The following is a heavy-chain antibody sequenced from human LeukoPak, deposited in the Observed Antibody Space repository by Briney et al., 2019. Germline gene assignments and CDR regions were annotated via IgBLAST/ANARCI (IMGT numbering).Heavy chain of an antibody. CDR1: GYTFTSYD. Sequence: ASVKVSCKASGYTFTSYDTNWVRQATGQGLEWMGWMNPNSGNTGYAQKFQGRVTITRNTSISTAYMELSSLRSEDTAVYYCARGIYYYYYMDVWGKGTTVTVSS. V-gene: IGHV1-8*01. CDR3: ARGIYYYYYMDV. CDR2: MNPNSGNT. J-gene: IGHJ6*03.